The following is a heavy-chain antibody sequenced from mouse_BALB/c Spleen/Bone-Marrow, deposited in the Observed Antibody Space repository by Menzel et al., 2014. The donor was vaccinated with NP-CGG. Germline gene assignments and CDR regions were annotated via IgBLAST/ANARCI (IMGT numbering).Heavy chain of an antibody. D-gene: IGHD1-1*01. CDR1: GFDFSRYW. CDR3: ARRDYYGYLDY. Sequence: EVKLMESGGGLVQPGGSLKLSCAASGFDFSRYWMSWARRAPGKGLEWIGEINPESRTINYSPSLKDKFIISRDNAKNTLYLRLNRVISEDTALYYCARRDYYGYLDYWGQGTTLTVSS. V-gene: IGHV4-1*02. J-gene: IGHJ2*01. CDR2: INPESRTI.